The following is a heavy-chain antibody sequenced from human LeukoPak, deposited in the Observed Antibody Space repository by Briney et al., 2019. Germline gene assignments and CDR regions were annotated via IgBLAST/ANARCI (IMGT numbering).Heavy chain of an antibody. CDR3: ARAPANYDYVWGSYREYYFDY. CDR1: GYTFTGYY. CDR2: INPNSGGT. Sequence: VASVKVSCKASGYTFTGYYMHWVRQAPGQGLEWMGWINPNSGGTNYAQKFQGRVTVTRDTSISTAYMELSRLRSDDTAVYYCARAPANYDYVWGSYREYYFDYWGQGTLVTVSS. D-gene: IGHD3-16*02. J-gene: IGHJ4*02. V-gene: IGHV1-2*02.